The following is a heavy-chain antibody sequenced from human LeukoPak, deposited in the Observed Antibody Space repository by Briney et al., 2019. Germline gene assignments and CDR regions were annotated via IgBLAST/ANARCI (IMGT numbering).Heavy chain of an antibody. CDR2: IYTSGST. J-gene: IGHJ4*02. D-gene: IGHD2-8*02. V-gene: IGHV4-4*09. CDR3: ARHLTGSSVCIEY. Sequence: SETLSLTCTVSEGSISNYYWSWIRQPPGKGLEWIGYIYTSGSTNYNPSLKSRVTISVDTSKNQFSLKLSSVTAADTAVYYCARHLTGSSVCIEYWGQGTLVTVSS. CDR1: EGSISNYY.